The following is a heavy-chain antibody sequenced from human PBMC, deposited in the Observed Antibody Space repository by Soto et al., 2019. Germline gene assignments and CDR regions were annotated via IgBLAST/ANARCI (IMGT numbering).Heavy chain of an antibody. CDR1: GYTFTSYG. Sequence: GASVKVSCKASGYTFTSYGSSWVRQAPGQVLEWMGWISAYNGNTNYAQKLQGRVTMTTDTSTSTAYMELRSLRSDDTAVYYCARTYYYDSSGYEGWFDPWGQGTLVTAPQ. J-gene: IGHJ5*02. D-gene: IGHD3-22*01. CDR3: ARTYYYDSSGYEGWFDP. V-gene: IGHV1-18*01. CDR2: ISAYNGNT.